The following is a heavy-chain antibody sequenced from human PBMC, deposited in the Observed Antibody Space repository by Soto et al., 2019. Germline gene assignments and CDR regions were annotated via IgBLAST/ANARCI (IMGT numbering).Heavy chain of an antibody. CDR3: ARDKITGLFDY. D-gene: IGHD2-8*02. CDR1: GGAFSGYY. Sequence: QVQLQQGGAGLLKPSETLSLTCAVYGGAFSGYYWTWIRKPPGTGLEWGGEINHSGSTNSNPSLKRRVTISVDTSKNLFSLKLTSVPAADTAVYYRARDKITGLFDYWGQGTLVTVSS. V-gene: IGHV4-34*01. J-gene: IGHJ4*02. CDR2: INHSGST.